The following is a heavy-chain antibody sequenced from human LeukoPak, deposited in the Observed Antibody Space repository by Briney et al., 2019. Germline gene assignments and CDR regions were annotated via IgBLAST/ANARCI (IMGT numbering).Heavy chain of an antibody. CDR3: AKEGYDSGWYKWFGP. J-gene: IGHJ5*02. Sequence: GGSLRLSCAASGITLSTYAMTWVRQAPGKGLEWVSSINYSGSGTFYADSVKGRFTISRDNSKDTLYLQMNSLRVEDTAVYYCAKEGYDSGWYKWFGPWGQGTLVTVSS. CDR1: GITLSTYA. CDR2: INYSGSGT. D-gene: IGHD6-19*01. V-gene: IGHV3-23*01.